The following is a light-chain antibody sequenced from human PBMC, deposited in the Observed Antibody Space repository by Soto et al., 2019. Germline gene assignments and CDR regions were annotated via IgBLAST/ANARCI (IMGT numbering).Light chain of an antibody. CDR1: QDISDN. CDR2: DVS. V-gene: IGKV1-33*01. Sequence: IQMTQSPSSLSTTVGDRVTITCQASQDISDNLNWYQQKQGKAPKVLISDVSNLETGVSSRFSGSGSGTDFTFTISSLQAEDVATYYCQQYDDLPITCGQGTRWRL. CDR3: QQYDDLPIT. J-gene: IGKJ5*01.